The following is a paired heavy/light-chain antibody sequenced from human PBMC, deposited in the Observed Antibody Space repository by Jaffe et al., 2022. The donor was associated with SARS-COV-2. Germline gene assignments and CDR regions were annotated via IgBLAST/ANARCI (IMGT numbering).Light chain of an antibody. CDR3: YSAADNIWV. Sequence: SYELTQPSSVSVSPGQTARITCSGDILARSHARWFQQRPGQAPLLVIYKDNKRPSGIPERFSGSSSGTTVSLTISGAQVEDEADYYCYSAADNIWVFGGGTKLTVL. V-gene: IGLV3-27*01. J-gene: IGLJ3*02. CDR2: KDN. CDR1: ILARSH.
Heavy chain of an antibody. CDR2: IYPDDSDT. CDR1: GYSFTTFW. Sequence: EVQLVQSGAVVKQPGESLKISCKASGYSFTTFWIGWVRQMPGKGLEWMGVIYPDDSDTRYSPSFQGHVTISADKSINTAYLQWSSLRASDTARYYCARISVTSINDDSWGQGTPVTVSS. V-gene: IGHV5-51*01. CDR3: ARISVTSINDDS. J-gene: IGHJ4*02. D-gene: IGHD3-16*01.